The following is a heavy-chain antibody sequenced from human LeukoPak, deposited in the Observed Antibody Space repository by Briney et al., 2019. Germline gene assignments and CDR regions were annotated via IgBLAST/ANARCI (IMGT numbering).Heavy chain of an antibody. V-gene: IGHV3-9*03. D-gene: IGHD3-22*01. Sequence: GGSLRLSCAASGFTFDEYAMHWVRQAPGKGLEWVSGISYSSGTIGYVDSVKGRFTISRDNAKNSLYLQMNSLRAEDMALYYCAKDISPSGSDAFDIWGQGTMVTVSS. CDR1: GFTFDEYA. CDR2: ISYSSGTI. CDR3: AKDISPSGSDAFDI. J-gene: IGHJ3*02.